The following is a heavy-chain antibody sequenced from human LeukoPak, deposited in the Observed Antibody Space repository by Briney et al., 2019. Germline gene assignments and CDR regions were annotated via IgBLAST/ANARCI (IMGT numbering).Heavy chain of an antibody. J-gene: IGHJ4*02. CDR2: ISSTGYTK. CDR1: GFSFNNSE. CDR3: ARGWDNSGYYCDY. V-gene: IGHV3-48*03. Sequence: PGGSLRLSRSASGFSFNNSEMYWVRQAPGKGLEWVSYISSTGYTKYYADSVKGRFTISRDNAKNSLFLQMNRLRVEDTAVYFCARGWDNSGYYCDYWGQGTLVTVSS. D-gene: IGHD6-19*01.